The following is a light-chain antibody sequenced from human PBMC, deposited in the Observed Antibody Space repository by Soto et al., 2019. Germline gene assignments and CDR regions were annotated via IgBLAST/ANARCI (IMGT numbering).Light chain of an antibody. CDR3: QQYGSSPWT. Sequence: EIVLTQSPGTLSLSPEERATLSCRASQSVRSSYLAWYQQKPGQAPRLLIYGASSRATGIPDRFSGSGSGTDFTLTISRLEPEDFAVYYCQQYGSSPWTFGQGTKVEIK. CDR1: QSVRSSY. CDR2: GAS. J-gene: IGKJ1*01. V-gene: IGKV3-20*01.